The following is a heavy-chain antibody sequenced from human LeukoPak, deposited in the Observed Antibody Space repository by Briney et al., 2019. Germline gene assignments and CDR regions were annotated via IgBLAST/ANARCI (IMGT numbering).Heavy chain of an antibody. CDR2: IISDESST. J-gene: IGHJ4*02. D-gene: IGHD6-13*01. V-gene: IGHV3-74*01. CDR1: GFTFSSYW. Sequence: TGGSLRLSCAASGFTFSSYWMHWVRQAPGKGLVWVSRIISDESSTSYADSVKGRFTISRDNAKNTLYLQMNSLRAEDTAVYYCARDSGYRSSFDYWGQGTLVTVSS. CDR3: ARDSGYRSSFDY.